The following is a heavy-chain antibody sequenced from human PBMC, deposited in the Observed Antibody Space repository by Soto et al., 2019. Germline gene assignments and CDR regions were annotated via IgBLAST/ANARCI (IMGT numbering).Heavy chain of an antibody. D-gene: IGHD3-10*01. CDR3: AGGGNMVGGVIYGMDV. V-gene: IGHV3-23*01. CDR1: GFTFSSYA. CDR2: ISGSGGST. J-gene: IGHJ6*02. Sequence: PGGSLRLSCAASGFTFSSYAMSWVRQAPGKGLEWVSAISGSGGSTYYADSVKGRFTISRDNSKNTLHLQINSLRAEDTAVYYCAGGGNMVGGVIYGMDVWGQGTTVTVSS.